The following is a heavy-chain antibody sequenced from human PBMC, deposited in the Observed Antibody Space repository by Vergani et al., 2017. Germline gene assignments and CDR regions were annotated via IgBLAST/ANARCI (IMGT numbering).Heavy chain of an antibody. Sequence: QVQLVQSGAEVKKPGSSVKVSCKASGGTFSSYAISWVRQAPGQGLEWMGRIIPILGTANYAQKFQGRVTITADESTSTAYMELSSLRSEDTAVYYCARGYLEYSSSRLGRIGYYYYYMDVWGKGTTVTVSS. J-gene: IGHJ6*03. CDR3: ARGYLEYSSSRLGRIGYYYYYMDV. V-gene: IGHV1-69*11. CDR1: GGTFSSYA. D-gene: IGHD6-6*01. CDR2: IIPILGTA.